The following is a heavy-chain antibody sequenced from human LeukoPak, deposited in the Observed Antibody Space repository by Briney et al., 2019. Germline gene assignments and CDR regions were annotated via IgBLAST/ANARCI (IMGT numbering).Heavy chain of an antibody. V-gene: IGHV1-24*01. J-gene: IGHJ3*02. CDR2: FDPEDGET. D-gene: IGHD1-26*01. CDR3: ATDREVGAYDAFDI. Sequence: GASVKVSCKVSGYTLTELSMHWVRQAPGKGLEWIGGFDPEDGETIYAQKFQGRVTMTEDTSTDTAYMELSSLRSEDTAVYYCATDREVGAYDAFDIWGQGTMVTVSS. CDR1: GYTLTELS.